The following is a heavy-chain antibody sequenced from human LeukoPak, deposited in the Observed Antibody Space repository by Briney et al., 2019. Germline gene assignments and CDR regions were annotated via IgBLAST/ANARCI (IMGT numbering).Heavy chain of an antibody. CDR2: INHSGST. V-gene: IGHV4-34*01. J-gene: IGHJ4*02. CDR1: GGSFSGYY. CDR3: ARGWGDYGDLVYYFDH. Sequence: SETLSLTCAVYGGSFSGYYWSWIRQPPGKGLGWIGEINHSGSTNYNPSLKSRVTISVDTSKNQFSLKLSSVTAADTAVYYCARGWGDYGDLVYYFDHWGQGTLVTVSS. D-gene: IGHD4-17*01.